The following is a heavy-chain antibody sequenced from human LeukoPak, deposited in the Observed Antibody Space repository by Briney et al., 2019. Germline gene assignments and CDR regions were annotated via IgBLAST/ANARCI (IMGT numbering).Heavy chain of an antibody. CDR2: IYYSGST. D-gene: IGHD6-19*01. J-gene: IGHJ4*02. CDR3: ARGEAVAGIIDY. Sequence: SETLSLTCTVSGGSISSYYWSWIRQPPGKGLEWIGYIYYSGSTNYNPSLKSRVTISVDTSKNQFSLKLSSVTAADTAVYYCARGEAVAGIIDYWGQGTLVTVSP. CDR1: GGSISSYY. V-gene: IGHV4-59*01.